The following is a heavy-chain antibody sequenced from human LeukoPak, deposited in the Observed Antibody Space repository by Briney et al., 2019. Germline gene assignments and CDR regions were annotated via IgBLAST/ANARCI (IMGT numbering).Heavy chain of an antibody. CDR1: GGSFSGYY. CDR2: IYYSGST. Sequence: SETLCLTCAVYGGSFSGYYWSWIRQPPGKGLEWIGSIYYSGSTYFNPSLGSRVTISVDTSRNQFSLKLSSVTAADTAVYYCARLAVAGTVIDYWGQGTLVTVSS. CDR3: ARLAVAGTVIDY. V-gene: IGHV4-34*01. J-gene: IGHJ4*02. D-gene: IGHD6-19*01.